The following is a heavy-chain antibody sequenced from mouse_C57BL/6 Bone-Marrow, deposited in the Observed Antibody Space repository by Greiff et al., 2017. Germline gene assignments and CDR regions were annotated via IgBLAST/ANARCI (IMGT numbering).Heavy chain of an antibody. J-gene: IGHJ4*01. V-gene: IGHV3-6*01. Sequence: DVKLQESGPGLVKPSQSLSLTCSVTGYSITSGYYWNWIRQFPGNILEWMGYINYDGGNNYNPSLKNRTSITADKSNTQFFLKLNTLTTEDTATYYCARDEYDGYAMGFGGQGTSVTVSA. D-gene: IGHD2-4*01. CDR1: GYSITSGYY. CDR2: INYDGGN. CDR3: ARDEYDGYAMGF.